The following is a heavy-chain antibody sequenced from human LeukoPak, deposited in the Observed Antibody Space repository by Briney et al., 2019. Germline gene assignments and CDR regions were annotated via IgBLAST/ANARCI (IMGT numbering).Heavy chain of an antibody. CDR3: ARDGTAAGLYFDL. Sequence: GGSLRLSCAASGFTFSSYWVTWVRQAPGKGLEWVANIKQDGSEKYYVGSVKGRFTISRDNAKNSLYLQMSALRAEDTAIYYCARDGTAAGLYFDLWGQGTLVTVSS. CDR2: IKQDGSEK. V-gene: IGHV3-7*01. J-gene: IGHJ4*01. D-gene: IGHD6-13*01. CDR1: GFTFSSYW.